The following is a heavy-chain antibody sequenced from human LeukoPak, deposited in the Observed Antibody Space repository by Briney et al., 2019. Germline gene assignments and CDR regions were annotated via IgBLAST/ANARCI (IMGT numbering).Heavy chain of an antibody. CDR3: ARHHSGWHFDS. Sequence: LETLSLTCSVSGDFAGSYYWSWIRQPPGKGLEWIGCMYYSGETHYNPSLQSRVSMSIDTSKNQFSLKVYSLTAADTAVYCCARHHSGWHFDSWGQGIPVTVSS. D-gene: IGHD6-19*01. V-gene: IGHV4-59*02. CDR2: MYYSGET. J-gene: IGHJ4*02. CDR1: GDFAGSYY.